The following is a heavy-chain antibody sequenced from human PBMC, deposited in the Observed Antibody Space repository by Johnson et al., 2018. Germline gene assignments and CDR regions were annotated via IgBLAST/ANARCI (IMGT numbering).Heavy chain of an antibody. D-gene: IGHD4-17*01. CDR3: ARSQSAYYGDYVGAEYFQH. CDR2: ISSSSSYI. Sequence: VQLVQSGGGLVKXGGSXRLXCAASGFTFSSYSMNWVRQAPGKGLEWVSSISSSSSYIYNADSMKGRFTISRDNAKNSLHLQMNSLRAEDTAVYYCARSQSAYYGDYVGAEYFQHWGQGTLVTVSS. J-gene: IGHJ1*01. CDR1: GFTFSSYS. V-gene: IGHV3-21*01.